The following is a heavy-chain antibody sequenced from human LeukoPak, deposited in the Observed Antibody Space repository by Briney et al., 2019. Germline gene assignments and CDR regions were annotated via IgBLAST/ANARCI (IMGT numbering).Heavy chain of an antibody. CDR1: GFTFSDYN. CDR2: ISVSTENI. J-gene: IGHJ5*02. D-gene: IGHD2-2*01. CDR3: ARTKYELPYNWFDP. V-gene: IGHV3-48*01. Sequence: GGSLRLSCAASGFTFSDYNMNWVRQAPGKGLEWISHISVSTENIYYAASVKGRFTISRDNAKNSLYLQMNSLRAEDTAVYYCARTKYELPYNWFDPWGQGTLVTVSS.